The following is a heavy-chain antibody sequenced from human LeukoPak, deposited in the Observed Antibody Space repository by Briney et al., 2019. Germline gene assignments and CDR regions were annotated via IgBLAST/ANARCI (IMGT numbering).Heavy chain of an antibody. V-gene: IGHV1-69*13. J-gene: IGHJ5*02. CDR1: GGTFGSYA. Sequence: SVKVSCKASGGTFGSYAISWVRQAPGQGLEWMGGIIPIFGTANYAQKFQGRVTITADESTSTAYMELSSLRSEDTAVYYCARVGGYSSSWDNWFDPWGQGTLVTVSS. CDR3: ARVGGYSSSWDNWFDP. D-gene: IGHD6-13*01. CDR2: IIPIFGTA.